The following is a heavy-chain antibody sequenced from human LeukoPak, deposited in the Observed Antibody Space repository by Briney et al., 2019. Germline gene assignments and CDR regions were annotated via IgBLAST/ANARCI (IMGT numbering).Heavy chain of an antibody. CDR1: GFTFSSYA. CDR2: ISYDGSNK. D-gene: IGHD3-22*01. J-gene: IGHJ1*01. CDR3: ARDRGYDSVPGYFQH. V-gene: IGHV3-30-3*01. Sequence: PGGSLRLSCAASGFTFSSYAMHWVRQAPGKGLEWVAVISYDGSNKYYADSVKGRFTISRDNSKNTLYLQMNSLRAEDTAVYYCARDRGYDSVPGYFQHWGQGTLVTVSS.